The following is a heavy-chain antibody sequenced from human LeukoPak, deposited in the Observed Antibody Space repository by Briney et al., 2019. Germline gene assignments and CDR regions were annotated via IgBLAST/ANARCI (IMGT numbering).Heavy chain of an antibody. CDR1: GFIFSSYS. CDR3: AREFSGSNYGFPFDY. J-gene: IGHJ4*02. D-gene: IGHD1-26*01. CDR2: ISSSSSTI. V-gene: IGHV3-48*01. Sequence: GGSLRLSCAASGFIFSSYSMNWVRQAPGKGLEWVSYISSSSSTIYYADSVKGRFTISRDNAKNSLYLQMNSLRAEDTAVYYCAREFSGSNYGFPFDYWGQGTLVTVSS.